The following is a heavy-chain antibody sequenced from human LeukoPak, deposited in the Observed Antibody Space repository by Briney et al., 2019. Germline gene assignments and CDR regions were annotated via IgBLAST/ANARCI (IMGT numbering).Heavy chain of an antibody. Sequence: PSETLSLTCAVYGGSFSGYYWSWLRQPPGKGLEWIGEINHSGSTNYNPSLKSRVTISVDTSKNQFSLKLSSVTAADTAVYYCARVNTTPIVYYYYYMDVWGKGTTVTVSS. J-gene: IGHJ6*03. CDR1: GGSFSGYY. CDR3: ARVNTTPIVYYYYYMDV. D-gene: IGHD1-26*01. CDR2: INHSGST. V-gene: IGHV4-34*01.